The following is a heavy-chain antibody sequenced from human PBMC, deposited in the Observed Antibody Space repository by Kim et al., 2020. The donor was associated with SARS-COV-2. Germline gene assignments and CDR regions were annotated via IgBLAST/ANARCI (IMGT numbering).Heavy chain of an antibody. V-gene: IGHV4-30-4*01. J-gene: IGHJ4*02. CDR2: IYSSGST. Sequence: SETLSLTCTVSGGSISSGDYYWSWIRQPPGKGLEWIGYIYSSGSTPYNPSLKSRITISRDTSKNEFSLNLSSVPASDTAVYFCAGAVAVGGTSVYWGQGT. CDR1: GGSISSGDYY. D-gene: IGHD1-26*01. CDR3: AGAVAVGGTSVY.